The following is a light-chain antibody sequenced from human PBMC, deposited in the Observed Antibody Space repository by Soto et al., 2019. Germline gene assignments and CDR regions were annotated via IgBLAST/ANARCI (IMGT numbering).Light chain of an antibody. CDR1: SGHSSYA. CDR2: LNSDGSY. V-gene: IGLV4-69*01. J-gene: IGLJ2*01. Sequence: QPVLTQSPSASACLGASVKLTCTLSSGHSSYAIAWHQQQPEKGPRYLMKLNSDGSYSKGDGIPDRFSGSSSGAERYLTISSLQSGDEADYYCQTWGTGTVVFGGGTKLTVL. CDR3: QTWGTGTVV.